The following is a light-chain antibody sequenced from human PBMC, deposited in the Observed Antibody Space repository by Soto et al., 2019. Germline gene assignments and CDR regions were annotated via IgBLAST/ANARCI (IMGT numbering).Light chain of an antibody. CDR3: QQRYSSQWT. V-gene: IGKV3-11*01. CDR2: DAS. J-gene: IGKJ1*01. CDR1: QSVSSY. Sequence: ILVAKFAVTLTQSPGARATLSCRASQSVSSYLSWYQQKPGQAPRLLIYDASNLATGIPARFSGSGSGTDFTLTISSLEPEDFAIYYCQQRYSSQWTFGQGTKVDIK.